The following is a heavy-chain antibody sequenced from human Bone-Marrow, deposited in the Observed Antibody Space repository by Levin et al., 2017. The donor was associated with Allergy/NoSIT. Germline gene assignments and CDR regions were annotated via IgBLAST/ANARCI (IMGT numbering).Heavy chain of an antibody. D-gene: IGHD3-3*01. J-gene: IGHJ6*02. CDR1: SGSISITSYY. V-gene: IGHV4-39*07. Sequence: SETLSLTCTVSSGSISITSYYWAWIRQPPGKGLEWIGNIYYSGSTYYNPSLKSRITLSVDTSKNQFSLKLRSVTAADAATYYCAKESGYFGKYGIDVWGQGTTVTVSS. CDR2: IYYSGST. CDR3: AKESGYFGKYGIDV.